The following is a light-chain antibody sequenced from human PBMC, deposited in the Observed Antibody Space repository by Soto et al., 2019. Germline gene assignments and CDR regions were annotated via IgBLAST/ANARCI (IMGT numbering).Light chain of an antibody. V-gene: IGLV1-40*01. Sequence: QSVLTQPPSVSGAPGQRVTISCTGSSSNIGAGYDVYWYQQLPGKAPKLLIYGNSNRPSGFPDRFSGSKSVTSASLAITGLQAEDGADSYCKSCDSSRSDDVFGGGTQLTVL. CDR2: GNS. J-gene: IGLJ7*01. CDR1: SSNIGAGYD. CDR3: KSCDSSRSDDV.